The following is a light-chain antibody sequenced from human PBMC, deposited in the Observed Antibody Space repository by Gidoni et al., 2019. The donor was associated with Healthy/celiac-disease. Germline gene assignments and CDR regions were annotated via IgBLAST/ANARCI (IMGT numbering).Light chain of an antibody. V-gene: IGKV1-39*01. CDR1: QSISSY. CDR2: AAS. J-gene: IGKJ3*01. Sequence: DIQMTQSPSSLSASVGDRVTITCRASQSISSYLNWYQQKPGKAPKLLIYAASILQSGVPSRFSGSGSGTDFTLTISSLQPEDFATYYCQQSYSTPGTFGPGTKVEIK. CDR3: QQSYSTPGT.